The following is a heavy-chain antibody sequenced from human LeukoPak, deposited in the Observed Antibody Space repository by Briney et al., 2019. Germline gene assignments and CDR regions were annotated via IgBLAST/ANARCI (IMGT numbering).Heavy chain of an antibody. J-gene: IGHJ4*02. V-gene: IGHV4-59*01. CDR3: ASGPYPAAGTDHQFDY. Sequence: PSETLSLTCTVSGASISSYYWSWIRQPPGKGPEWIGYIYYSGNTGSTHYNPSLKSRVTISVDTSKNQFSLKLSSLTAADTAVYYCASGPYPAAGTDHQFDYWGQGTLVTAFS. D-gene: IGHD6-13*01. CDR2: IYYSGNTGST. CDR1: GASISSYY.